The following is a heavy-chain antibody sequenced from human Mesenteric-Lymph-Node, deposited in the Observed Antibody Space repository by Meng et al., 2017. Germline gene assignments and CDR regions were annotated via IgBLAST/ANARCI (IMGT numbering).Heavy chain of an antibody. CDR1: GFTFSSYW. Sequence: GESLKISCVVSGFTFSSYWIYWVRQAPGKGLVWVSRINTDGSSTSYADSVKGRFTISRDNAKNSLYLQMNSLRAEDTAVYYCARDRGTVVTYIDYWGQGTLVTVSS. CDR3: ARDRGTVVTYIDY. CDR2: INTDGSST. J-gene: IGHJ4*02. D-gene: IGHD4-23*01. V-gene: IGHV3-74*01.